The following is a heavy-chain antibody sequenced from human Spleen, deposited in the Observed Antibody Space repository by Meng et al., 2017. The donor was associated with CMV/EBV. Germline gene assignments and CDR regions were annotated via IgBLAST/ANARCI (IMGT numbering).Heavy chain of an antibody. CDR1: GGSISSVNYY. CDR2: IYYRGST. J-gene: IGHJ4*02. D-gene: IGHD3-16*01. CDR3: ARVFGRDYPDS. Sequence: QLQLHGLGQKLLKPSKPPSLTGTLSGGSISSVNYYWSWIRQPPGKGLEWIRHIYYRGSTYYNPSLKSRLTISVDTSKNHFSLELSSVTAADTAVYYCARVFGRDYPDSWGRGTLVTVSS. V-gene: IGHV4-30-4*08.